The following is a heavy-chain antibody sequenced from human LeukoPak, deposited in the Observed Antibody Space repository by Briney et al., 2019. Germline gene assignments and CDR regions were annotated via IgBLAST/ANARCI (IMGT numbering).Heavy chain of an antibody. CDR2: IYYSGST. D-gene: IGHD5-12*01. Sequence: SQTLSLTCTVSGGSISSGGYYWSWIRQHPGKGLEWIGYIYYSGSTYYNPSLKSRVTISVDTSKNQFSLKLSSVTAVDTAVYYCARVGYGRELHYWFDPWGQGTLVTVSS. J-gene: IGHJ5*02. CDR3: ARVGYGRELHYWFDP. V-gene: IGHV4-31*03. CDR1: GGSISSGGYY.